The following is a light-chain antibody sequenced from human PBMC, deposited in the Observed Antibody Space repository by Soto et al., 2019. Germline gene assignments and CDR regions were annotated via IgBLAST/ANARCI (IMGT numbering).Light chain of an antibody. CDR2: KAS. CDR1: QSVDSW. V-gene: IGKV1-5*03. Sequence: DIQMTQSPSTLSASIGDRVTITCRASQSVDSWLAWYQQQPGKAPKLLIYKASSLQTWVPSRFSGSGSGTEFTLTISSLQPDDFATYYCQHYNDYSRVFGQGTKVEIK. J-gene: IGKJ1*01. CDR3: QHYNDYSRV.